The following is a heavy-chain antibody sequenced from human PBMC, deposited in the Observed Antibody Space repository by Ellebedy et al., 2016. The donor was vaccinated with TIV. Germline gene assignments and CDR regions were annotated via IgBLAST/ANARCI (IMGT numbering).Heavy chain of an antibody. CDR3: ASGVTTVTTLDY. Sequence: GESLKISCKCSGYSFTTYWIGWVRQMPGKGLEWMGIIYPGDSDIRYSPSFQGQVTISADKSFSTAYLQLSSLKASDSAMYYCASGVTTVTTLDYWGQGTRVSVSS. CDR1: GYSFTTYW. D-gene: IGHD4-11*01. CDR2: IYPGDSDI. J-gene: IGHJ4*02. V-gene: IGHV5-51*01.